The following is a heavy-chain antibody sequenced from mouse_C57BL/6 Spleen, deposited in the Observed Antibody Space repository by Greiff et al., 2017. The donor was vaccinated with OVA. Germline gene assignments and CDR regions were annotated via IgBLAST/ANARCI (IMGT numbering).Heavy chain of an antibody. D-gene: IGHD3-2*02. CDR3: ARGAQARLFDY. J-gene: IGHJ3*01. Sequence: VQLQQSGPELVKPGASVKLSCKASGYSFTGYYMNWVKQSPEKSLEWIGEINPSTGGTTYNQKFKAKATLTVDTSSSTAYMQLKSLTSEDSAVYDCARGAQARLFDYWGQGTLVTVSA. CDR1: GYSFTGYY. CDR2: INPSTGGT. V-gene: IGHV1-42*01.